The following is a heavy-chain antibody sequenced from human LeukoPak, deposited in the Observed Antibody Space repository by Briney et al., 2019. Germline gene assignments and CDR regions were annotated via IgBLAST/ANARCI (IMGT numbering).Heavy chain of an antibody. CDR2: IRYSGRT. CDR1: GGSVSSISSY. Sequence: PSETLSLTCTVSGGSVSSISSYWGWIRQPPGKGLEWIGSIRYSGRTYYNPSLQSRVTMSVDTSKNRFSLRLSSVTAADTAVYSCARHYYDSSGLAYYFDNWGQGTLVTVS. V-gene: IGHV4-39*01. J-gene: IGHJ4*02. CDR3: ARHYYDSSGLAYYFDN. D-gene: IGHD3-22*01.